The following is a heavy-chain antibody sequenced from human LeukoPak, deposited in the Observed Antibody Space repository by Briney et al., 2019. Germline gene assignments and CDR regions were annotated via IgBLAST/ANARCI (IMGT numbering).Heavy chain of an antibody. V-gene: IGHV1-69*05. CDR1: GGTFSNYA. Sequence: SVKVSCKASGGTFSNYAISWVRQAPGQGLEWMGGIIPIFGTANYAQKFQGRVTITTDESTSTAYMELSSLRSEDTAVYYRARAKEGIAAPYFDYWGQGTLVTVSS. J-gene: IGHJ4*02. D-gene: IGHD6-13*01. CDR2: IIPIFGTA. CDR3: ARAKEGIAAPYFDY.